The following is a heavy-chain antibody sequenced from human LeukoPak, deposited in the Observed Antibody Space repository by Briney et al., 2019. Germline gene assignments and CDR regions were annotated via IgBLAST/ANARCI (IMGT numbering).Heavy chain of an antibody. Sequence: PGGSLRLSCEASGFTLSDYYMSWIRQAPGKGLEWVSYISGSSHYTNYADSVKGRFTISRDNSKKSLYLQMSSLRAEDTAVFYCARTYCSGGSCCLDYWGQGTLVTVSS. D-gene: IGHD2-15*01. J-gene: IGHJ4*02. CDR2: ISGSSHYT. CDR1: GFTLSDYY. CDR3: ARTYCSGGSCCLDY. V-gene: IGHV3-11*03.